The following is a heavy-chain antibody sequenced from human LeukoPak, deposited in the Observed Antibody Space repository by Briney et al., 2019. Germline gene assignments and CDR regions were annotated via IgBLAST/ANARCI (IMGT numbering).Heavy chain of an antibody. J-gene: IGHJ4*02. D-gene: IGHD3-10*01. CDR3: ARHQAMVRGGGGFDY. CDR2: IYDSGST. V-gene: IGHV4-39*01. Sequence: SETQSLTCTVSGASISGSGYYWGWIRQPPGKGLEWIGNIYDSGSTYYNASLQSRVTISIDTSKNQFSLRLSSVTAADTAVYYCARHQAMVRGGGGFDYWGQGTLVTVSS. CDR1: GASISGSGYY.